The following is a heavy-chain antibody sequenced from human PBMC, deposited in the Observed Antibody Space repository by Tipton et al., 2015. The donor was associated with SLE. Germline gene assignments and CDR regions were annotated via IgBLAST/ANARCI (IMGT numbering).Heavy chain of an antibody. CDR1: GFTFSSYA. V-gene: IGHV3-30*04. Sequence: SLRLSCAVSGFTFSSYAVHWVRQAPGQGLEWVAVISYDGSKKYYADSVKGRFTISRDNSKNTLYLQVNSLRPEDTAVYYCAKETLVGGSWGYGALDVWGQGTTVIVSS. CDR3: AKETLVGGSWGYGALDV. J-gene: IGHJ6*02. D-gene: IGHD4/OR15-4a*01. CDR2: ISYDGSKK.